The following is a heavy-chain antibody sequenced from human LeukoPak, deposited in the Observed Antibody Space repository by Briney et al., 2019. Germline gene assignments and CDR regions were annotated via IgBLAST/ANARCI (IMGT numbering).Heavy chain of an antibody. V-gene: IGHV3-74*01. CDR1: GFTLSSSW. J-gene: IGHJ4*02. D-gene: IGHD2-15*01. Sequence: GGSLRLSCAASGFTLSSSWMHWVRQVPGEGLVWVARMNEDGRRTDVAGSVRGRFTISRDIAKNTLFLQMNSLRVEDTAVYHCVRDFGGEDDFWGQGTLVAVSS. CDR2: MNEDGRRT. CDR3: VRDFGGEDDF.